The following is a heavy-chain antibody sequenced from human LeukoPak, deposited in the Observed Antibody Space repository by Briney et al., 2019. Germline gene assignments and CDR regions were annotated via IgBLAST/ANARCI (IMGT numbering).Heavy chain of an antibody. CDR3: AKDLEEQWLVLDY. Sequence: GGSLRLSCAASGFTFSNYAMSWVRQAPGKGLEWASTISGSGDSTYYADSVKGRFTISRDNSKNTLYLQMNSPRAEGTAVYYCAKDLEEQWLVLDYWGQGTLVTVSS. D-gene: IGHD6-19*01. CDR1: GFTFSNYA. V-gene: IGHV3-23*01. CDR2: ISGSGDST. J-gene: IGHJ4*02.